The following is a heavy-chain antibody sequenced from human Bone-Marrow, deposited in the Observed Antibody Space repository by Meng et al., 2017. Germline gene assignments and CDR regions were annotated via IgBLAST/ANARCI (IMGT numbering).Heavy chain of an antibody. V-gene: IGHV4-59*01. J-gene: IGHJ3*02. CDR2: IYYSGST. CDR1: GGSISSYY. CDR3: ARDLGSGWGTSGDAFDI. D-gene: IGHD6-19*01. Sequence: SETLSLTCTVSGGSISSYYWSWIRQPPGKGLEWIGYIYYSGSTNYNPSLKSRVTISVDTSKNQFSLKLSSVTAADTAVYYCARDLGSGWGTSGDAFDIWGQGTTVTVSS.